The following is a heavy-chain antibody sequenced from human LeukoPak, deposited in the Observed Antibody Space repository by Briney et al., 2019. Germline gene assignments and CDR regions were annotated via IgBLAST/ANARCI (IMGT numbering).Heavy chain of an antibody. CDR2: IYSGGTT. V-gene: IGHV3-53*01. CDR1: GFTVSGNY. Sequence: GGSLRLSCAASGFTVSGNYMRWVRQAPGKGLEWVSLIYSGGTTYYADSVKGRFTISRDNSKNTLYLQMNSLRPEDTAVYYCARDQEGPWGQGTLVTVSS. CDR3: ARDQEGP. J-gene: IGHJ5*02.